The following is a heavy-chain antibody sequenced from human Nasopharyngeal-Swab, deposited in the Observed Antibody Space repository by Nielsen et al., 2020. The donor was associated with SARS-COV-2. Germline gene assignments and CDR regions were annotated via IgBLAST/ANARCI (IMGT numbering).Heavy chain of an antibody. CDR2: INHSGST. D-gene: IGHD3-3*01. J-gene: IGHJ5*01. CDR3: ARDDFWSGPMDEWAGWFDS. CDR1: GGSFSGYY. Sequence: ESLKISCAVYGGSFSGYYWSWIRQPPGKGLEWIGEINHSGSTNYNPSLKSRVTISVDTSKNQFSLKLSSVTAADTAVYYCARDDFWSGPMDEWAGWFDSWGQGTLVTVSS. V-gene: IGHV4-34*01.